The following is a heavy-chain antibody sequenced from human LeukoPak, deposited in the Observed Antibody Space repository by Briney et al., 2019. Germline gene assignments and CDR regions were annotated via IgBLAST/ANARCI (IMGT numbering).Heavy chain of an antibody. Sequence: GGSLRLSCAASGFTFSSYWMSWVRQAPGKGLEWVANIKQDGSEKYYVDSVKGRFPISRDNAKNSLYLQMNSLRAEDTAVYYCARDGRVAYSSTGGYWGQGTLVTVSS. CDR2: IKQDGSEK. CDR3: ARDGRVAYSSTGGY. J-gene: IGHJ4*02. V-gene: IGHV3-7*01. D-gene: IGHD6-13*01. CDR1: GFTFSSYW.